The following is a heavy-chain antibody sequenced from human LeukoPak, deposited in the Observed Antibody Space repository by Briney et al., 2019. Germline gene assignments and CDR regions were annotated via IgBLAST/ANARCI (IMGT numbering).Heavy chain of an antibody. J-gene: IGHJ4*02. CDR2: ISSSSSYI. V-gene: IGHV3-21*01. D-gene: IGHD3-10*01. CDR3: AKVAKYYYGSETYYFFDY. Sequence: GGSLRLSCAASGFTFSSYSMNWVRQAPGKGLEWVSSISSSSSYIYYADSVKGRFTISRDNAKNSLYLQMNSLRAEDTAVYYCAKVAKYYYGSETYYFFDYWGQGTLVTASS. CDR1: GFTFSSYS.